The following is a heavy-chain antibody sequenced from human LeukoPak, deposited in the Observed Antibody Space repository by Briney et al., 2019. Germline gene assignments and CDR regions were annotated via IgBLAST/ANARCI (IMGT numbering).Heavy chain of an antibody. CDR3: ARSSGSYRPFDS. V-gene: IGHV3-48*03. J-gene: IGHJ5*01. CDR1: GLIFSSFE. Sequence: GGSLTLSCAASGLIFSSFELNWDRQAPGKGLEWVSHISHTGDIKYADSVKGRFTISRDNSKNSQYLQMTSLRAEDTAVYYCARSSGSYRPFDSWGQGTLVTVSS. D-gene: IGHD3-22*01. CDR2: ISHTGDI.